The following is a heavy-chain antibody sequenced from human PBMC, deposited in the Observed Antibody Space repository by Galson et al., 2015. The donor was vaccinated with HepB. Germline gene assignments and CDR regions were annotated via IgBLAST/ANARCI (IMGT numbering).Heavy chain of an antibody. CDR1: GGSISSSTYY. CDR2: IYYSGST. CDR3: ARESTTGRRVLY. V-gene: IGHV4-39*02. D-gene: IGHD1-1*01. Sequence: ETLSLTCTVSGGSISSSTYYWGWIRQPPGKGLEWIGSIYYSGSTYYNPSLNTRVTISVDTSKNQFSLKLSSVTAADTAVYYCARESTTGRRVLYWGQGTLVTVSS. J-gene: IGHJ4*02.